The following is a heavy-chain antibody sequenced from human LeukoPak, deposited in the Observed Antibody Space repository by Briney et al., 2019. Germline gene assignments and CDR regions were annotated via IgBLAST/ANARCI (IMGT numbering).Heavy chain of an antibody. V-gene: IGHV3-21*01. D-gene: IGHD4-23*01. CDR1: GFTFSSYS. J-gene: IGHJ4*02. Sequence: PGGSLRLSCAASGFTFSSYSMNWVRQAPGKGLEWVSSISSSSSYIYYADSAKGRFTISRDNAKNSLYLQMNSLRAEDTAVYYCARDRYGGVFDFDYWGQGTLVTVSS. CDR2: ISSSSSYI. CDR3: ARDRYGGVFDFDY.